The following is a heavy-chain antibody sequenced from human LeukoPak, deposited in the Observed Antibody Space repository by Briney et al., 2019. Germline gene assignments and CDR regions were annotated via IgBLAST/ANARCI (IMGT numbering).Heavy chain of an antibody. V-gene: IGHV3-53*04. CDR2: IYSGGST. J-gene: IGHJ3*01. D-gene: IGHD2-15*01. CDR1: GFTVSSNY. Sequence: GRSLRLSCAASGFTVSSNYMSWVRQAPGKGLEWVSVIYSGGSTYYADSVKGRFTISRHNSKNTLYLQMNSLRAEDTAVYYCARDYPRVGVAMTWAFDVWGQGTMVTVSS. CDR3: ARDYPRVGVAMTWAFDV.